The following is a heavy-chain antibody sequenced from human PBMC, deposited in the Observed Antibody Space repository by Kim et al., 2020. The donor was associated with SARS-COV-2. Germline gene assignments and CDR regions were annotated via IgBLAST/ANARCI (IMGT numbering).Heavy chain of an antibody. V-gene: IGHV4-34*01. J-gene: IGHJ6*01. CDR2: INHSGST. D-gene: IGHD4-4*01. CDR1: GGSFSGYY. CDR3: ARGGGNRRGYHYSGMDV. Sequence: SETLSLTCAVYGGSFSGYYWSWIRQPPGKGLEWIGEINHSGSTNYNPSLKSRVTISVDTSKNQFSLKLSSVTAADTAVYYCARGGGNRRGYHYSGMDVWG.